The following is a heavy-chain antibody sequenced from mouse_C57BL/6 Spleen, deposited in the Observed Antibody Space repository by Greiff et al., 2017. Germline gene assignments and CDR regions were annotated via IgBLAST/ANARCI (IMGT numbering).Heavy chain of an antibody. D-gene: IGHD1-1*01. Sequence: VKLQQSGPELVKPGASVKLSCKASGYTFTSYDINWVKQRPGQGLVWIGWLYPRDGSTKYTEKFQGQATLNVDTSSSTAYMELHSLTSEDSAVYFWARTRTVEGAMDDWGQGTSVTVSS. V-gene: IGHV1-85*01. J-gene: IGHJ4*01. CDR1: GYTFTSYD. CDR3: ARTRTVEGAMDD. CDR2: LYPRDGST.